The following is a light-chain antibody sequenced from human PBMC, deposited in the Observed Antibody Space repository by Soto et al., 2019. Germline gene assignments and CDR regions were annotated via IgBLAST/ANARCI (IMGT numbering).Light chain of an antibody. CDR1: PSVSSSF. Sequence: EIVLTQSPGTLSLSPGERATLSCRASPSVSSSFLAWYQQKPGQAPRLLIYGASSMDTGIPDRFRGSGARTDFTITINRQEPEDFAVNYCRQYDSSPWTFVKGTKVEIK. V-gene: IGKV3-20*01. CDR2: GAS. CDR3: RQYDSSPWT. J-gene: IGKJ1*01.